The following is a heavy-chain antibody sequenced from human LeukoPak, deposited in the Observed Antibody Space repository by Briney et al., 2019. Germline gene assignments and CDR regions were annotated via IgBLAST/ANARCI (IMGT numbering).Heavy chain of an antibody. V-gene: IGHV4-59*08. CDR1: GASITDYS. D-gene: IGHD1-14*01. CDR2: VYYSGTT. J-gene: IGHJ4*02. Sequence: PSETLSLTCTVSGASITDYSWTWIRQPPGKGLEWIGYVYYSGTTIFNPSLKSRVTLSVDTSKNQFSLNLSSVTAADTAVYYCARARRDVAEAMDWGQGTLVTVSS. CDR3: ARARRDVAEAMD.